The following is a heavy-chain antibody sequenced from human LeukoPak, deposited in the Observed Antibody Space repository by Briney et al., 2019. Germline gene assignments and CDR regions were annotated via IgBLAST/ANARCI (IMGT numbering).Heavy chain of an antibody. D-gene: IGHD4-23*01. V-gene: IGHV1-46*01. CDR2: INPSDGST. Sequence: ASVNVSFKASGYTFTSYYMHWVRQAPGQGLEWMGIINPSDGSTSYAQKFQGRVTMTRDTSTSTVYMELSSLRSEDTAVYYCARVLRRFGYFDYWGQGTLVTVSS. CDR1: GYTFTSYY. CDR3: ARVLRRFGYFDY. J-gene: IGHJ4*02.